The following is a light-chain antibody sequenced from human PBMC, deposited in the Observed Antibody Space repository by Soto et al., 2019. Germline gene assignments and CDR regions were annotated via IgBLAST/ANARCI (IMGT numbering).Light chain of an antibody. CDR2: DVS. J-gene: IGLJ1*01. Sequence: QSALTQPASVSGSPGQSITISCTGTSSDVGDYNYVSWYQQHPGKAPKLMIYDVSNRPSGVSNRFSGSNSGNTASLTISGLQAEDEADYYCSSYTSSSTLYVFGTGTKVTVL. V-gene: IGLV2-14*01. CDR3: SSYTSSSTLYV. CDR1: SSDVGDYNY.